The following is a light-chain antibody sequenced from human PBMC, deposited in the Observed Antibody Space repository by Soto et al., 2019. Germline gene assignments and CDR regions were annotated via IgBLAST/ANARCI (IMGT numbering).Light chain of an antibody. CDR3: QQYGSSPGIT. CDR2: GAS. V-gene: IGKV3-20*01. CDR1: QSVSSNF. Sequence: EIVLTQSPGTLSLSPGERATLSCRASQSVSSNFLAWYQQKPGQAPSLLIYGASSRATGIPDRFSGSGSGTYFTLTISRLEPEDFAVYYCQQYGSSPGITFGPGTKVDLK. J-gene: IGKJ3*01.